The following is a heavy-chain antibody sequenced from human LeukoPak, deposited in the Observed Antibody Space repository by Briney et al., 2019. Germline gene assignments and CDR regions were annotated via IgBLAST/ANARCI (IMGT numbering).Heavy chain of an antibody. J-gene: IGHJ6*02. CDR3: ARLRTSYCSSTSCWGSYYYGMDV. Sequence: GESLKISCKGSGYSFTSYWIGWVRQMPGKGLEWMGIIYPGDSDTRYSPSFQGQVTISADKSISTAYLQWSSLKASDTATYYCARLRTSYCSSTSCWGSYYYGMDVWGQGTTVTVSS. D-gene: IGHD2-2*01. CDR2: IYPGDSDT. CDR1: GYSFTSYW. V-gene: IGHV5-51*01.